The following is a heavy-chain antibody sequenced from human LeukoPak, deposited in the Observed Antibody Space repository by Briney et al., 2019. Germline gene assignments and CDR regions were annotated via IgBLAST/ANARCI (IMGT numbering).Heavy chain of an antibody. Sequence: GGSLRLSCAASGFTFSSYAMHWVRRAPGKGLEWVAVISYDGSNKYYADSVKGRFTISRDNSKNTLYLQMNSLRAEDTAVYYCVRVLEDYYYSSVLDFWGQGPRVTVSS. CDR1: GFTFSSYA. V-gene: IGHV3-30*04. CDR2: ISYDGSNK. J-gene: IGHJ4*02. CDR3: VRVLEDYYYSSVLDF. D-gene: IGHD3-22*01.